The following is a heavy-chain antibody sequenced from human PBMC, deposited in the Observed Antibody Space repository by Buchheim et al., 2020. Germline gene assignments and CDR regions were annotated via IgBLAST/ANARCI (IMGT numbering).Heavy chain of an antibody. CDR1: GFTLRNYL. D-gene: IGHD3-10*01. V-gene: IGHV3-74*01. Sequence: EVQLVESGGGLVLPGGSLRLSCAASGFTLRNYLMHWVRQAPGKGLVWVSRINTDGTSTDYADSVKGRFIISRDNAKNTLYLQMNSLRGEDTAVYYCASGYYGSGSFHYWGQGS. CDR2: INTDGTST. J-gene: IGHJ4*02. CDR3: ASGYYGSGSFHY.